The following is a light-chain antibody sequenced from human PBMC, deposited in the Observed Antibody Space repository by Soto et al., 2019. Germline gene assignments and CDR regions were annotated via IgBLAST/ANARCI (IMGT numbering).Light chain of an antibody. CDR1: QSISSNF. J-gene: IGKJ5*01. CDR3: QLYGVSSPRIT. V-gene: IGKV3-20*01. CDR2: DAS. Sequence: EIVLTQSPGTLSLSPGEGATLSCRASQSISSNFLAWYQQKRGQAPRLLIYDASNRATGIPARFSGSGSGTDFTLTISRLEPDDFAVYYCQLYGVSSPRITFGQGTRLESK.